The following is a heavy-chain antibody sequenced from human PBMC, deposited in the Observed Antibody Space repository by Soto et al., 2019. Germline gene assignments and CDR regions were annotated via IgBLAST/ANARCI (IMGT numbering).Heavy chain of an antibody. CDR1: GYSFTAYY. V-gene: IGHV1-2*02. J-gene: IGHJ4*02. D-gene: IGHD2-15*01. CDR3: ARKKSGDSVLLKY. CDR2: INPNSGGT. Sequence: QVRLVQSGAEVKEPGASLKVSCKASGYSFTAYYLHWVRQAHGQGPEWMGWINPNSGGTNYAQKFQGRVTMTRVTSTSTVHMELSSLTSDDTAVYYCARKKSGDSVLLKYWGQGTPVTVSS.